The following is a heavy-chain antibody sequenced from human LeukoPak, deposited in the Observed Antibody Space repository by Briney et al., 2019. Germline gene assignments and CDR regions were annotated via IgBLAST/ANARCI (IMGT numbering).Heavy chain of an antibody. CDR1: GFTFSSHS. V-gene: IGHV3-21*01. D-gene: IGHD6-13*01. Sequence: PGGSLRLSCAASGFTFSSHSMNWVRQAPGKGLEWVPSISSSSSYIYYADSVKGRFTISRDNAKNSLYLQMNSLRVEDTAVYYCASHRSYSSSSPFDYWGQGTLVTVSS. CDR3: ASHRSYSSSSPFDY. J-gene: IGHJ4*02. CDR2: ISSSSSYI.